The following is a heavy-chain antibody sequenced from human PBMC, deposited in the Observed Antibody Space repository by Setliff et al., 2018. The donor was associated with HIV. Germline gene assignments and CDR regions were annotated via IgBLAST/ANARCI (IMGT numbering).Heavy chain of an antibody. J-gene: IGHJ4*01. CDR3: AKDGISGGSYPPYYFDY. CDR1: GFTFNTYG. D-gene: IGHD2-15*01. CDR2: ISGSGSGT. V-gene: IGHV3-23*01. Sequence: GSLSLSCSASGFTFNTYGMSWVRQAPGKGLEWVSVISGSGSGTFYADSVKGRFTISRDNSKNTLYLHMNRLRVDDTAVYYCAKDGISGGSYPPYYFDYWGHGTLVTVSS.